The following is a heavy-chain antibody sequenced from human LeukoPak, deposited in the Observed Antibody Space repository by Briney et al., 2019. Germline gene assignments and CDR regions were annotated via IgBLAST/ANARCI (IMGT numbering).Heavy chain of an antibody. CDR2: ISYDGSNK. CDR3: ARDLDCTNGVCYGIDY. V-gene: IGHV3-30*01. D-gene: IGHD2-8*01. Sequence: GRSLRLSCAASGFTFSSYAMHWVRQAPGKGLEWVAVISYDGSNKYYADSVKGRFTISRDNSKNTLYLQMNSLRAEDTAVHYCARDLDCTNGVCYGIDYWGQGTLVTVSS. J-gene: IGHJ4*02. CDR1: GFTFSSYA.